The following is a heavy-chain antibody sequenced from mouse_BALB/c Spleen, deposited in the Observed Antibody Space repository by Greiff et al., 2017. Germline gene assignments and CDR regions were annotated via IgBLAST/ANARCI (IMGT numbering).Heavy chain of an antibody. V-gene: IGHV14-3*02. CDR1: GFNIKDTY. J-gene: IGHJ3*01. CDR2: IDPANGNT. CDR3: ARTDSSGTGVAY. Sequence: EVQLQQSGAELVKPGASVKLSCTASGFNIKDTYMHWVKQRPEQGLEWIGRIDPANGNTKYDPKFQGKATITADTSSNTAYLQLSSLTSEDTAVYYCARTDSSGTGVAYWGQGTLVTVSA. D-gene: IGHD3-2*01.